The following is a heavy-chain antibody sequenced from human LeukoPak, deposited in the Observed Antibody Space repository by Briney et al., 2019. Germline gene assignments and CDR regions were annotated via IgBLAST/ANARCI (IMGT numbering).Heavy chain of an antibody. D-gene: IGHD4-11*01. Sequence: PGGSLRLSCAPSGFTFSSYAMHWVREAPGKGLEYVSAISSNGGSTYYANSVKGRFTISRDNSKNTLYLQMGSLRAEDMAVYYCARGYRSEPFDIWGQGTMVTVSS. J-gene: IGHJ3*02. CDR2: ISSNGGST. CDR1: GFTFSSYA. V-gene: IGHV3-64*01. CDR3: ARGYRSEPFDI.